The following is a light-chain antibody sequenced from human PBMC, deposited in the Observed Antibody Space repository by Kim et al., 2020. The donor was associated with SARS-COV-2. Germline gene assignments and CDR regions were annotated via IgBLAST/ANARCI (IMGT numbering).Light chain of an antibody. V-gene: IGKV1-5*03. CDR1: QMIDTW. J-gene: IGKJ2*01. CDR2: LAS. CDR3: QHYSRFPYT. Sequence: DIQMIQSPSTLSASIGDRVTITCRASQMIDTWLAWYQQKPGKAPKLLIYLASTLENGVPPRFSGSGSGAEFTLTINSLQPDDFATYYCQHYSRFPYTFGQGTKLEI.